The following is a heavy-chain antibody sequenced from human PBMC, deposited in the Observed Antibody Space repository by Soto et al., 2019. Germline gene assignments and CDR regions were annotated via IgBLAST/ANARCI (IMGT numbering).Heavy chain of an antibody. CDR1: GGSISSYY. CDR2: IYYSGST. J-gene: IGHJ3*02. D-gene: IGHD2-2*01. Sequence: ASETLSPTCTVSGGSISSYYWSWIRPPPGKGLEWIGYIYYSGSTNYSPSLKSRVTISVDTSKNQFSLKLSSVTAADTAVYYCARHPYCSSTSRKVRAFDIWGQGTMVTVSS. V-gene: IGHV4-59*01. CDR3: ARHPYCSSTSRKVRAFDI.